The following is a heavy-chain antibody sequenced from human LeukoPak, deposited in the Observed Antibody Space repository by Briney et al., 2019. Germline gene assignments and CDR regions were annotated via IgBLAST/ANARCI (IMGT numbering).Heavy chain of an antibody. J-gene: IGHJ3*02. Sequence: GGSLRLSCAASGFTFSSYSMNWVRQAPGKGLEWVANIKPDGSQIYYVDSVKGRFTISRDNAKNSLNLQMSSLRAEDTAVYYCVRDGMGVIKAFDIWGQGTMATVTS. CDR2: IKPDGSQI. D-gene: IGHD3-10*01. V-gene: IGHV3-7*05. CDR3: VRDGMGVIKAFDI. CDR1: GFTFSSYS.